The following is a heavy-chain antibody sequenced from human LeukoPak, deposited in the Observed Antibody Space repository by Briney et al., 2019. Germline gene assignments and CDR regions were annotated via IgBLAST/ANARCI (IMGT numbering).Heavy chain of an antibody. V-gene: IGHV3-33*01. D-gene: IGHD1-14*01. CDR2: ILYDGNTK. CDR1: GFSLSNYG. J-gene: IGHJ6*03. CDR3: ARDHRPEIQYYYLNV. Sequence: GESLRLSCAASGFSLSNYGMHWVRQAPGKGLEWVAAILYDGNTKHYADSVKGRFTISRDISKNTFYMQMNSLTAEDTAVYYCARDHRPEIQYYYLNVWGKGPRSPSP.